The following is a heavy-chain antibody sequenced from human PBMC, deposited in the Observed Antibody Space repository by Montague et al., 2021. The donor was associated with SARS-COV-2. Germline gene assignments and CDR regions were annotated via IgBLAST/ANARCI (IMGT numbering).Heavy chain of an antibody. Sequence: SLRLSCAVSGFTFDDYSMSWVRQAPGKGLEWVSGISRSGDSTAYGDSVKGRFTISRDNAKNSLYLQMNSLRVEDTAFYHCSRGGGMIRGVVDFWGQGILVSVSS. V-gene: IGHV3-20*01. CDR3: SRGGGMIRGVVDF. CDR1: GFTFDDYS. CDR2: ISRSGDST. D-gene: IGHD3-10*01. J-gene: IGHJ4*02.